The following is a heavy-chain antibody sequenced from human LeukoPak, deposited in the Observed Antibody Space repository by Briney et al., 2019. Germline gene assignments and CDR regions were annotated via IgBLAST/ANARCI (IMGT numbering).Heavy chain of an antibody. J-gene: IGHJ4*02. CDR1: GGSISSYY. Sequence: SETLSLTCTVSGGSISSYYWSWIRQPPGKGLEWIGYIYYSGSTNYNPSLKSRVTISVDTSKHQFSLKLSSVTAADTAVYYCRGVTMVRGVRVVDYWGQGTLVTVSS. D-gene: IGHD3-10*01. CDR2: IYYSGST. CDR3: RGVTMVRGVRVVDY. V-gene: IGHV4-59*08.